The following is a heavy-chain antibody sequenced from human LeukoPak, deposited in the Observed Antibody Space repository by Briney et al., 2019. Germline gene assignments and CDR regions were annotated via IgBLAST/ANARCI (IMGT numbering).Heavy chain of an antibody. J-gene: IGHJ4*02. CDR2: IDPNGGTT. Sequence: GASVKVSCKASGYSFSVYSIDWVRQAPGQGLEWVGTIDPNGGTTSLAQKFQGRVALTRDMSTNTVSMELRSLRPEDTAVYFCAREGGTREYNGDTWRHFFDFWGQGTLVTVSA. V-gene: IGHV1-46*01. CDR3: AREGGTREYNGDTWRHFFDF. CDR1: GYSFSVYS. D-gene: IGHD4-17*01.